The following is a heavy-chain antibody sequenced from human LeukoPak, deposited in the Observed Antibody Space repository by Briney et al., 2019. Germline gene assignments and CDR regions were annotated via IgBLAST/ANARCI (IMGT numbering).Heavy chain of an antibody. V-gene: IGHV3-48*03. CDR3: ASKGRFDD. Sequence: GGSLRLSCAASGFSFSSYEMNWVRQAPGKGLEWVSYISSSGSAIFYADSVKGRFTISRDNAKNSPFLQMNSLRAEDTACYYCASKGRFDDWGQGTLVTVSS. CDR1: GFSFSSYE. CDR2: ISSSGSAI. J-gene: IGHJ4*02.